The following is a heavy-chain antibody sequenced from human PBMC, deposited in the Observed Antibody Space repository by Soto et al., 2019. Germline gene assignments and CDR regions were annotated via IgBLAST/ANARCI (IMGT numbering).Heavy chain of an antibody. J-gene: IGHJ4*02. CDR2: ISGYNGNR. CDR1: GYTFTTYG. CDR3: AREVEAGGGEYDY. D-gene: IGHD3-16*01. V-gene: IGHV1-18*01. Sequence: QVQLVQSGAEVKKPGASVKVSCKASGYTFTTYGISWMRQAPGQGLEWMGWISGYNGNRNYAQNLQGRVTVTTDTSTSTAYMELRNLRSDDTAVYYCAREVEAGGGEYDYWGQGTLVIVSS.